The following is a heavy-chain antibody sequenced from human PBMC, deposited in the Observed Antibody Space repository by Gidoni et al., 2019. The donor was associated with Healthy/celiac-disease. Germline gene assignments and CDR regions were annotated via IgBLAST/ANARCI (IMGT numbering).Heavy chain of an antibody. D-gene: IGHD3-16*01. V-gene: IGHV3-33*01. CDR1: GFTFSSYG. CDR2: ILYDGSNK. J-gene: IGHJ6*02. CDR3: ARGKSGGMYYYYGMDV. Sequence: QVQLVESGGGVVQPGRSLRLACAASGFTFSSYGMHWVRQAPGKGREWVAVILYDGSNKYYADSVKGRFTISRDNSKNTLYLQMNSLRAEDTAVYYCARGKSGGMYYYYGMDVWGQGTTVTVSS.